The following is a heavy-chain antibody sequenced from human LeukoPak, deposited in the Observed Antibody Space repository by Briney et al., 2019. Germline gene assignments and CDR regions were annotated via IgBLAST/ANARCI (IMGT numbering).Heavy chain of an antibody. J-gene: IGHJ4*02. Sequence: KASETLSLTCTVSGGSVTTYYWSWIRQPPGKGLEWIGYIYDSGSTNYNPSLKSRVTISEDTYKRRFSLKMRSVTAADTAVYYCARVVGRYCSSTSCYIDYWGQGTLVTVSS. CDR3: ARVVGRYCSSTSCYIDY. CDR1: GGSVTTYY. V-gene: IGHV4-59*02. D-gene: IGHD2-2*02. CDR2: IYDSGST.